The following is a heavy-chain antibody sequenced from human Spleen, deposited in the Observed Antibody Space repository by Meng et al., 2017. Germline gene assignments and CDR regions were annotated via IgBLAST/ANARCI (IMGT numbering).Heavy chain of an antibody. Sequence: SETLSLTCTVSGAFIGSYYWTWIRQSPGKGLEWIGYIYYSGSTNYNPSLKSRVTISVDTSKNQFSLKLSSVTAADTAVYYCAREGCGGDCYSGYYGMDVWGQGTTVTVSS. V-gene: IGHV4-59*01. D-gene: IGHD2-21*02. CDR2: IYYSGST. CDR1: GAFIGSYY. J-gene: IGHJ6*02. CDR3: AREGCGGDCYSGYYGMDV.